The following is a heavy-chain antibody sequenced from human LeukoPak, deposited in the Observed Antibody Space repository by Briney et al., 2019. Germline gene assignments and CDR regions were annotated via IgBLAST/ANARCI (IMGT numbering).Heavy chain of an antibody. V-gene: IGHV4-4*07. J-gene: IGHJ5*02. CDR1: GGSISSYY. CDR3: ARVVPLPGIAAAGEEWFDP. D-gene: IGHD6-13*01. Sequence: SETLSLTCTVSGGSISSYYWSWIRQPAGKGLEWIGRIYTSGSTNYNPSLKSRVTMSVDTSKNQFSLKLSSVTAADTAVYYCARVVPLPGIAAAGEEWFDPWGQGTLVTVSS. CDR2: IYTSGST.